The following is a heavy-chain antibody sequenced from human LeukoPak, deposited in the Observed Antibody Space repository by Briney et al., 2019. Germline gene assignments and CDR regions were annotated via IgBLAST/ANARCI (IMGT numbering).Heavy chain of an antibody. CDR1: GLTFSSYS. J-gene: IGHJ3*02. D-gene: IGHD1-14*01. CDR3: ARMRRVGKEDAFDI. V-gene: IGHV3-21*01. CDR2: ISSSSSYI. Sequence: PGGSLRLSCAASGLTFSSYSMNWVRQAPGKGLEWVSSISSSSSYIYYADSVKGRFTISRDNAKNSLYLQMNSLRAEDTAVYYCARMRRVGKEDAFDIWGQGTMVTVSS.